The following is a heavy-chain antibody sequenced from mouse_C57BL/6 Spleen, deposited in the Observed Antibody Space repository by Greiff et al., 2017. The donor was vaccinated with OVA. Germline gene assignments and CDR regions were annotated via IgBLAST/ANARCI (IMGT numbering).Heavy chain of an antibody. D-gene: IGHD2-4*01. CDR3: ARPGDYPWFAY. CDR1: GFTFSDYG. J-gene: IGHJ3*01. V-gene: IGHV5-17*01. CDR2: ISSGSSTI. Sequence: DVKLVESGGGLVKPGGSLKLSCAASGFTFSDYGMHWVRQAPEKGLEWVAYISSGSSTIYYADTVKGRFTISRDNAKNTLFLQMTSLRSEDTAMYYCARPGDYPWFAYWGQGTLVTVSA.